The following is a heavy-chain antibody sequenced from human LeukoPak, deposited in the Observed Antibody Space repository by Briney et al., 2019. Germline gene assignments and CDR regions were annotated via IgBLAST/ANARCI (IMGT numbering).Heavy chain of an antibody. Sequence: SETLSLTCAVYGGSFSGYYWSWIRQPPGKGLEWIGEINHSGSTNYNPSLKSRVTISVDTSKNQVSLKLSSVTAADTAVYYCAALGAGYYNWFDPWGQGTLVTVSS. V-gene: IGHV4-34*01. J-gene: IGHJ5*02. CDR3: AALGAGYYNWFDP. CDR1: GGSFSGYY. D-gene: IGHD1-26*01. CDR2: INHSGST.